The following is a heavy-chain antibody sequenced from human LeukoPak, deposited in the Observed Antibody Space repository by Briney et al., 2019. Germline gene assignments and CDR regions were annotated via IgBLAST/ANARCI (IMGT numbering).Heavy chain of an antibody. J-gene: IGHJ4*02. Sequence: GRSLRLSCAASGFTFSSYGMHWVRQAPGKGLEWVAVIWYDGTNKYYADSVKGRFTISRDNSKNTLYLQMNSLRAEDTAVCYCARIGGDRHPIEYWGQGTLVTVSS. CDR1: GFTFSSYG. CDR3: ARIGGDRHPIEY. CDR2: IWYDGTNK. D-gene: IGHD2-21*02. V-gene: IGHV3-33*01.